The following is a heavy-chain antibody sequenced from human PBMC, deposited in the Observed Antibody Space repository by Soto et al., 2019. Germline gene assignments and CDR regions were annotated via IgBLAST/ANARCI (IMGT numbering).Heavy chain of an antibody. Sequence: QVQLVQSGAEVKKPGSSVKVSCEASGGTFSTCAMNWVRQAPGLGLEWMGGIIPIFGTTNYAQKFQGRVTITADQFTSTAYMELSGLRSEDTAVFFCARADYYDSSGRVDHWGQGTLVTVSS. D-gene: IGHD3-22*01. CDR3: ARADYYDSSGRVDH. CDR2: IIPIFGTT. V-gene: IGHV1-69*01. CDR1: GGTFSTCA. J-gene: IGHJ4*02.